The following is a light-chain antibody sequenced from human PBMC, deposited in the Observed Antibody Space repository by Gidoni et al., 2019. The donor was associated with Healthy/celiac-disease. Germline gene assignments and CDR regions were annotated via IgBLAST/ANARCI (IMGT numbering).Light chain of an antibody. CDR1: SSNIGAGYD. V-gene: IGLV1-40*01. CDR3: QSYDSSLSGWV. J-gene: IGLJ3*02. CDR2: GNS. Sequence: QSVLTQPPSVSGAPGQRVTISCTGSSSNIGAGYDVHWYQQLPGTAPKLLIYGNSNRPSGVPDLFSGSKSSTSASLAITGLQAEDEADYYCQSYDSSLSGWVFGGGTKLTVL.